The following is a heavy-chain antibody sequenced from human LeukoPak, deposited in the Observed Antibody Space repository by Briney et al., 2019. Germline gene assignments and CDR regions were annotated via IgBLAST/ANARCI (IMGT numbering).Heavy chain of an antibody. J-gene: IGHJ5*02. CDR1: GYTFTSYG. V-gene: IGHV1-18*01. D-gene: IGHD3-16*01. CDR3: ARGLGTYWGKDFLNWFDP. Sequence: ASVKVSCKASGYTFTSYGISWVRQAPGQGLEWMGWISAYNGNTNYAQKLQGRVTMTRNTSLSTAYMELTSLKSEDTAVYYCARGLGTYWGKDFLNWFDPWGQGTLVTVSS. CDR2: ISAYNGNT.